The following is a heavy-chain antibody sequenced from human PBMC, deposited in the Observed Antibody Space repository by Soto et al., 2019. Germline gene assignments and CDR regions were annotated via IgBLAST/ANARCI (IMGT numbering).Heavy chain of an antibody. Sequence: QVQLVESGGGVVQPGRSLRLSCAASGFRFSSFGIHWVRQAPGKGLEWVAVISYDGSKKYYADSMKGRCTISRDNSKNTLYMQLNSLREEDTAVYYCARETPLAPNTFDYWARGTLVTVSS. CDR2: ISYDGSKK. V-gene: IGHV3-30-3*01. CDR3: ARETPLAPNTFDY. J-gene: IGHJ4*02. D-gene: IGHD6-6*01. CDR1: GFRFSSFG.